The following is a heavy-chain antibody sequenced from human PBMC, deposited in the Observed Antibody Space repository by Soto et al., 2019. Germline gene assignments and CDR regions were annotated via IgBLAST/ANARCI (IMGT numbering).Heavy chain of an antibody. CDR2: IYYSGST. D-gene: IGHD1-1*01. Sequence: PSETLSLTCTVSGGSISSGDYYWSWIRQPPGKGLEWIGYIYYSGSTYYNPSLKSRVTISVDTSKNQFSLKLSSVTAADTAVYYCARDIRNDSPNPTNWFDPWRQGTLVTVSS. CDR3: ARDIRNDSPNPTNWFDP. CDR1: GGSISSGDYY. V-gene: IGHV4-30-4*01. J-gene: IGHJ5*02.